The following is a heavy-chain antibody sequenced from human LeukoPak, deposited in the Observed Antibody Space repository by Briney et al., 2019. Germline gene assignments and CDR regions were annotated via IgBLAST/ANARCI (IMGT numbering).Heavy chain of an antibody. D-gene: IGHD2-15*01. Sequence: ASVKVSCKASGYTFTSYGISWVRQAPGQGLEWMGWISAYNGNTNYAQKLQGRVTMTTDTSTSTADMELRSLRSDDTAVYYCARGGYCSGGSCYSGDYYFDYWGQGTLVTVSS. CDR3: ARGGYCSGGSCYSGDYYFDY. CDR2: ISAYNGNT. J-gene: IGHJ4*02. CDR1: GYTFTSYG. V-gene: IGHV1-18*01.